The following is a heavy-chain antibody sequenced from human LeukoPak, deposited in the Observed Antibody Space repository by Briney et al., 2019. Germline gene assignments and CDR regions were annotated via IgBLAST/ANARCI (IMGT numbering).Heavy chain of an antibody. CDR2: ISSSSSTI. V-gene: IGHV3-48*01. D-gene: IGHD6-19*01. CDR1: GFTFSSYS. CDR3: IVLAVTGTFGFDY. J-gene: IGHJ4*02. Sequence: GGSLRLSCAASGFTFSSYSMNWVRQAPGKGLEWVSYISSSSSTIYYADSVKGRFTISRDNAKNSLSQQMNSLRAEDTAVYYCIVLAVTGTFGFDYWGQGTLVTVSS.